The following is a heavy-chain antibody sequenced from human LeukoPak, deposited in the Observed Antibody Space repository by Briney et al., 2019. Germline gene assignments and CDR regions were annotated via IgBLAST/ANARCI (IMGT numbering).Heavy chain of an antibody. CDR3: ARGGSTDEAPYYYCYMDV. V-gene: IGHV1-69*05. D-gene: IGHD3-16*01. CDR1: GGTLSSYA. J-gene: IGHJ6*03. Sequence: ASVKVSCKASGGTLSSYAIGWVRQAPGQGLEWMRRIIPIFGTANYAQKFQGRATITTDESTNTAYMELSSLRSEDTAVYYCARGGSTDEAPYYYCYMDVWGKGTTVTVSS. CDR2: IIPIFGTA.